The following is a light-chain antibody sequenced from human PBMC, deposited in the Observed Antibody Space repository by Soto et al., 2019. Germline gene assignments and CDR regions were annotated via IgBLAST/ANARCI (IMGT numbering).Light chain of an antibody. Sequence: DIVMTQSPDSLSVSLGERATINCKSSQTVFHTSYNKDFLAWYQQKAGQPPKLLFYWASTRESGVPARFSGGGSGTDFSLPISSLQPEDVAFYYCQQYYSSVTFGRGTKLEIK. J-gene: IGKJ2*01. CDR2: WAS. CDR1: QTVFHTSYNKDF. CDR3: QQYYSSVT. V-gene: IGKV4-1*01.